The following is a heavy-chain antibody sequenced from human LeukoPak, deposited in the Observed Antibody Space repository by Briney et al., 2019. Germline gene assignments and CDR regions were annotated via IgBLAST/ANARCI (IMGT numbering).Heavy chain of an antibody. Sequence: SETLSLTCTVSGGSISGFYWSWIRPPPGKGLEWIGNIYYSGSTNYNPSLKSRVTISVDTSKNQFSLKLSSVTAADTAVYYCARHFDYWGQGTLVTVSS. J-gene: IGHJ4*02. V-gene: IGHV4-59*08. CDR3: ARHFDY. CDR2: IYYSGST. CDR1: GGSISGFY.